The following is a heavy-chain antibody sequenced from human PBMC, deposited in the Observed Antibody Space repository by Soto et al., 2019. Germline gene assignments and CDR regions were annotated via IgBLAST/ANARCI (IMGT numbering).Heavy chain of an antibody. Sequence: PSETLSLTCGVFGGSFSGYYWSWIRQSTGKGLEWIGEINHGGSTNYNPSLKSRVTMSVDTSKNHFSLELTSVTAADTAVYYCARVQSIEAMARGESRRTVQGFDPWGQGTLVTVSS. D-gene: IGHD3-10*01. J-gene: IGHJ5*02. CDR3: ARVQSIEAMARGESRRTVQGFDP. CDR2: INHGGST. CDR1: GGSFSGYY. V-gene: IGHV4-34*01.